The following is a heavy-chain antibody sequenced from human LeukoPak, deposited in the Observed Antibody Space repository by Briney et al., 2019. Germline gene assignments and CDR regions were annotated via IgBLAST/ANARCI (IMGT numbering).Heavy chain of an antibody. V-gene: IGHV3-30-3*01. CDR3: ARAVAGTLYFYYGLDV. CDR1: GFSFSTYT. Sequence: GGSLRLSCAASGFSFSTYTMHWVRQAPGKGLEWVALISNDGNTEYYADSVKGRFTISRDNSKDTLYLQMHSLRPDDTAVYYCARAVAGTLYFYYGLDVWGQGTTVTVSS. CDR2: ISNDGNTE. J-gene: IGHJ6*02. D-gene: IGHD6-19*01.